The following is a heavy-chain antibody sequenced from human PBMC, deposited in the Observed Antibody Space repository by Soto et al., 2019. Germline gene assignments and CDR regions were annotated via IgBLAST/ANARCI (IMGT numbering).Heavy chain of an antibody. J-gene: IGHJ4*02. V-gene: IGHV3-21*01. CDR2: ISSSSSYI. CDR3: ARVNNNWNYGHFDY. D-gene: IGHD1-7*01. Sequence: GGSLRLSCAASGFTFSSYSMNWVRQAPGKGLEWVSSISSSSSYIYYADSVKGRFTISRDNAKNSLYLQMNSLRAEDTAVYYCARVNNNWNYGHFDYWGQGTLVTVS. CDR1: GFTFSSYS.